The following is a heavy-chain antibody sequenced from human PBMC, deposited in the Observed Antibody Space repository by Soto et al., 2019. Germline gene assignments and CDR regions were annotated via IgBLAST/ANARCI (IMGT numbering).Heavy chain of an antibody. D-gene: IGHD6-13*01. Sequence: ASVKVSCKASGYTFTSYYMHWVRQAPGQGLEWMGILDPSGDSTTYAQKFPGRLTMARDTSMSTVYMELSSLRSEDTAVYYCSRGLYAGGGAAAARRDYYYGMDVWGQGTTVTVSS. V-gene: IGHV1-46*03. J-gene: IGHJ6*02. CDR3: SRGLYAGGGAAAARRDYYYGMDV. CDR2: LDPSGDST. CDR1: GYTFTSYY.